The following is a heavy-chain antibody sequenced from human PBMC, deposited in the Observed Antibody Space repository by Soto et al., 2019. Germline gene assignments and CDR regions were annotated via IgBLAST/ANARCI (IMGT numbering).Heavy chain of an antibody. D-gene: IGHD3-22*01. CDR1: GISFTSYW. J-gene: IGHJ5*02. CDR2: IYPGDSDT. V-gene: IGHV5-51*01. CDR3: ARRDSSAYINWFDP. Sequence: GESLKISCKSSGISFTSYWIGWVRQMPGKGLEWMGIIYPGDSDTRYSPSFQGQVTISADKSISTAYLQWSSLKASDTAMYYCARRDSSAYINWFDPWGQGTLVTVSS.